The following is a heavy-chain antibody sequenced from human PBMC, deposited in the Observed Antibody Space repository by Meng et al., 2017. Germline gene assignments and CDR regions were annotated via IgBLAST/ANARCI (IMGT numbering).Heavy chain of an antibody. V-gene: IGHV1-69*13. CDR2: NIPIFGTA. CDR1: GGTFSSYA. J-gene: IGHJ6*02. CDR3: ARDGFVVVPAATHYYYYGMDV. D-gene: IGHD2-2*01. Sequence: SVKVSCKASGGTFSSYAISWLRQAPGQGLEWMGGNIPIFGTANYAQKFQGRVMITADESTSTAYMELSSLRSEDTAVYYCARDGFVVVPAATHYYYYGMDVWGQGTTVTVSS.